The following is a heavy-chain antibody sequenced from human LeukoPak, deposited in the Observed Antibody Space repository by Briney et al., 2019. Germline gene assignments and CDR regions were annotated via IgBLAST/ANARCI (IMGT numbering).Heavy chain of an antibody. CDR3: ARDRHYYDSSGYYNYYYYYMDV. D-gene: IGHD3-22*01. J-gene: IGHJ6*03. Sequence: PGGSLRLSCAASGFTFDDYAMSWVRQGPGKGLEWVSGIKWNGGNTAYADSVKGRFTISRDNAKNSLYLQMNSLRAEDTAVYYCARDRHYYDSSGYYNYYYYYMDVWGKGTTVTISS. CDR2: IKWNGGNT. V-gene: IGHV3-20*04. CDR1: GFTFDDYA.